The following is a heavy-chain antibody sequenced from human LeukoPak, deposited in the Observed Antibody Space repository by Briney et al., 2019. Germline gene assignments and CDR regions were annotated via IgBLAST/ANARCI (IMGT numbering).Heavy chain of an antibody. V-gene: IGHV1-2*02. J-gene: IGHJ4*02. CDR3: ARGGQKLVPFDY. Sequence: ASVKVSCKASGYTFTGYYMHWVRHAPGQGGEWMGWTNPNSGGTNYAQKLQGRVTMTRDTTISTAYMELSRMRSDDTAVYYCARGGQKLVPFDYWGQGTLVTVSS. D-gene: IGHD6-13*01. CDR2: TNPNSGGT. CDR1: GYTFTGYY.